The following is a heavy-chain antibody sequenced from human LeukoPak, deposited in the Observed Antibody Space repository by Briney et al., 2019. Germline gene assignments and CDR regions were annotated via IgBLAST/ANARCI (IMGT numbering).Heavy chain of an antibody. CDR3: ARALTINYYGSGY. J-gene: IGHJ4*02. CDR2: ISAYNGNT. CDR1: GYTFTSYG. Sequence: GASVKVSCNASGYTFTSYGISWVRQVPGKGLEWMGWISAYNGNTNYAQKLQGRVTMTTDTSTSTAYMELRSLRSDDTAVYYCARALTINYYGSGYWGPETLVTVSS. D-gene: IGHD3-10*01. V-gene: IGHV1-18*01.